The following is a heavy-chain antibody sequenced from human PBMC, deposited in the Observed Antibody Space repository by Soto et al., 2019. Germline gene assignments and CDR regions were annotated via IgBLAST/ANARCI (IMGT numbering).Heavy chain of an antibody. J-gene: IGHJ6*02. Sequence: PGGSLRLSCAASGYTFSTYGMHWVRQAPGKGLEWVAVISYDGNNKYYADSVKGRFTISRDNSKNTLYLQMNSLRGEDTAVYYCAKDPIPASIYYGMDVWGQGTTVTVSS. CDR3: AKDPIPASIYYGMDV. CDR1: GYTFSTYG. CDR2: ISYDGNNK. D-gene: IGHD2-2*01. V-gene: IGHV3-30*18.